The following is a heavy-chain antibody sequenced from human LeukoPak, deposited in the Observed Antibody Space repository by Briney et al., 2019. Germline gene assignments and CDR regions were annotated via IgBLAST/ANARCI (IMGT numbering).Heavy chain of an antibody. D-gene: IGHD3-10*01. Sequence: GASVKVSCKASGGTFSSYAISWVRQAPGQGLEWMGGIIPIFGTANYAQKFQGRVTITADESTSTAYMELSSLRSEDTAVYYCAREVRTVRGALGYWGQGTLVTVSS. V-gene: IGHV1-69*13. CDR1: GGTFSSYA. CDR2: IIPIFGTA. CDR3: AREVRTVRGALGY. J-gene: IGHJ4*02.